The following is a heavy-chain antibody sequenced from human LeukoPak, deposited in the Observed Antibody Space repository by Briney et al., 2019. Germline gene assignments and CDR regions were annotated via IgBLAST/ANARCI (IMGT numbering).Heavy chain of an antibody. D-gene: IGHD5-18*01. Sequence: SETLSLTCAVYGGSFSDYYWSWIRQPPGKGLEWIGEINDSGSTNYNPSLTSRVTMSADTSKSQFSLRVTSMTAADTAVYYCVHSPPVDTAMVDYFDYWGQGTLVTVSS. J-gene: IGHJ4*02. CDR1: GGSFSDYY. CDR2: INDSGST. CDR3: VHSPPVDTAMVDYFDY. V-gene: IGHV4-34*01.